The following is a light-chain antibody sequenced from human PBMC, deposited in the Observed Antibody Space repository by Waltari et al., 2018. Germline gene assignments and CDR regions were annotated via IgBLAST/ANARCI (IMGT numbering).Light chain of an antibody. CDR1: QTVFSASSAKPF. J-gene: IGKJ1*01. CDR3: QQSFRFPRT. V-gene: IGKV4-1*01. Sequence: DIVLTQSPDSLSVSLGETATINCKSSQTVFSASSAKPFLSWFQQKPGQPPKLLISWAFTRESGVSDRFRGSGSKTDFTLTITSLQPEDVAVYYCQQSFRFPRTFGQGTRVEI. CDR2: WAF.